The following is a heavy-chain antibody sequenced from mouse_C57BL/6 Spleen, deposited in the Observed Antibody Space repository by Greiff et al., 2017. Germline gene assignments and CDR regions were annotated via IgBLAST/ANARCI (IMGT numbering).Heavy chain of an antibody. D-gene: IGHD1-1*01. Sequence: EVQGVESGGGLVKPGGSLKLSCAASGFTFSDYGMHWVSQAPEKGLEWVAYISSGSSTIYYADTVKGRFTISRDNAKNTLFLQMTSLKSEDTAMYYCARPVVAYYYAMDYWGQGTSVTVSS. CDR3: ARPVVAYYYAMDY. J-gene: IGHJ4*01. V-gene: IGHV5-17*01. CDR1: GFTFSDYG. CDR2: ISSGSSTI.